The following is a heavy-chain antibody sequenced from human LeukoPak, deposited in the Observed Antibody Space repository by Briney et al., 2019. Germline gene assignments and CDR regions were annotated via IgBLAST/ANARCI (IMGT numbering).Heavy chain of an antibody. CDR3: ARDRSSRYFDWKLPHYYYMDV. J-gene: IGHJ6*03. CDR2: ISSSSDYI. D-gene: IGHD3-9*01. Sequence: PGGSLRLSCAASGFTFSTYNMNWVRQAPGKGLEWVSSISSSSDYIYYADSVKGRFTISRDNAKNSLYLQMKSLRAEDTAVYYCARDRSSRYFDWKLPHYYYMDVWGKGTTVTVSS. V-gene: IGHV3-21*01. CDR1: GFTFSTYN.